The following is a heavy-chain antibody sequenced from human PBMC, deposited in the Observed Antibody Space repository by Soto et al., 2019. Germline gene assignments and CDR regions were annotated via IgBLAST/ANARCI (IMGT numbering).Heavy chain of an antibody. J-gene: IGHJ4*02. D-gene: IGHD2-15*01. CDR3: ATSGPGYCSGGSCSLHFDY. CDR1: GYTLTELS. CDR2: FDPEDGET. Sequence: ASVKVSCKVSGYTLTELSMHWVRQAPGKGLEWMGGFDPEDGETIYAQKFQGRVTMTEDTSTDTAYMELSSLRSEDTAVYYCATSGPGYCSGGSCSLHFDYWGQGTLVTVSS. V-gene: IGHV1-24*01.